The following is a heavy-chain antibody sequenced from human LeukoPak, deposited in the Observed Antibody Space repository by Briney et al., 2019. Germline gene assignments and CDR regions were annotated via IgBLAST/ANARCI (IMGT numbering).Heavy chain of an antibody. J-gene: IGHJ4*02. CDR2: ITWNSGTT. V-gene: IGHV3-20*04. CDR3: AKDAYFDDTGTW. D-gene: IGHD3-9*01. CDR1: GFTFDDHG. Sequence: GGSLRLSCAASGFTFDDHGMNWVRQAPGKGLEWVSGITWNSGTTGYADSVKGRFTISRDNSKNTLYLQMNSLRAEDTAVYYCAKDAYFDDTGTWWGQGTLVTVSS.